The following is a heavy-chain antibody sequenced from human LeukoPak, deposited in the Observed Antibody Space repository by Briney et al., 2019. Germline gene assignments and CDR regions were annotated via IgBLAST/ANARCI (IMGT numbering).Heavy chain of an antibody. D-gene: IGHD3-10*01. CDR2: ISSSSSYI. V-gene: IGHV3-21*01. CDR1: GLTFTSYI. CDR3: ARDPGWGGI. Sequence: PGGSLRLSCATSGLTFTSYIMHWVRQAPGKGLEWVSSISSSSSYIYYADSVKGRFTISRDNAKNSLYLQMNSLRAEDTAVYYCARDPGWGGIWGQGTMVTVSS. J-gene: IGHJ3*02.